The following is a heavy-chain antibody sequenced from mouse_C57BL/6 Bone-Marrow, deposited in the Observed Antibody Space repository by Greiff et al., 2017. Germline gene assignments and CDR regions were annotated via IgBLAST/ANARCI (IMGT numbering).Heavy chain of an antibody. CDR2: IDPENGDT. J-gene: IGHJ3*01. Sequence: EVQLQQSGAELVRPGASVKLSCTASGFNIKDDYMHWVKQRPEQGPEWIGWIDPENGDTEYASKFQGKATITADTSSNTAYLQLSSLTSEDTAVYYCTTSGFAYWGQGTLVTVSA. V-gene: IGHV14-4*01. CDR3: TTSGFAY. CDR1: GFNIKDDY.